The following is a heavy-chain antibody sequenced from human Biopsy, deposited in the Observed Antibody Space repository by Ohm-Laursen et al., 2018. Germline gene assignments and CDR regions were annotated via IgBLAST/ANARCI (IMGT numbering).Heavy chain of an antibody. J-gene: IGHJ4*02. Sequence: SETLSLTCSVSGGSISSRNHYWGWLRQPPGKGLEWIGHVYYSGSTFYNSSLESRVTVSVDTSKNQFHLRLTSMSASDTAVYYCARHSLDDFWSGAHYYFDYWGLGTLVTVFS. CDR1: GGSISSRNHY. CDR3: ARHSLDDFWSGAHYYFDY. D-gene: IGHD3-3*01. V-gene: IGHV4-39*01. CDR2: VYYSGST.